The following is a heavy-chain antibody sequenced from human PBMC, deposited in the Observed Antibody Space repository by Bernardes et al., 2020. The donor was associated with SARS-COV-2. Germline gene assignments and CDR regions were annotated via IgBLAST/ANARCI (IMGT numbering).Heavy chain of an antibody. D-gene: IGHD5-12*01. Sequence: ETLSLTCTVSGGSISNYYWSWIRQPPGKGLEWIGYMFDSGTTNYNPSLKSRVTISVDTSKNRFSLQLTSLTDADTAVYYCARHAPGYSAYVYWFDFWGQGTLVTVS. CDR1: GGSISNYY. J-gene: IGHJ5*01. CDR2: MFDSGTT. V-gene: IGHV4-59*08. CDR3: ARHAPGYSAYVYWFDF.